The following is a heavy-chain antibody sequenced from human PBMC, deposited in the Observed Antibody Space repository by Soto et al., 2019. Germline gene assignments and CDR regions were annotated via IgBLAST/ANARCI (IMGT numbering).Heavy chain of an antibody. V-gene: IGHV5-51*01. D-gene: IGHD4-4*01. J-gene: IGHJ6*02. CDR3: ARLGSTVSTHYYYDMDG. CDR1: GYSFSGNV. Sequence: GESLRISCKASGYSFSGNVIGWVRQLPGKGLEWIGIIFPGDSDTRYSPSFQGQVTISADKSISTAYLQWSSLKASDTAMYYCARLGSTVSTHYYYDMDGWGQGTSVPVS. CDR2: IFPGDSDT.